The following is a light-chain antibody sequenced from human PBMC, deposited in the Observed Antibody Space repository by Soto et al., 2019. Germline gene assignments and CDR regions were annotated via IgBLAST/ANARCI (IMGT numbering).Light chain of an antibody. CDR2: KAS. V-gene: IGKV1-5*03. Sequence: DIQMTQSPSTLSGSVGDRVTITCRASQTISSWLAWYQQKPGKAPKLLIYKASTLKSGVPSRFSGSGSGTELTLTISSLQPDNFAPYYCQHYHSYSEAFGQGTKGEL. J-gene: IGKJ1*01. CDR1: QTISSW. CDR3: QHYHSYSEA.